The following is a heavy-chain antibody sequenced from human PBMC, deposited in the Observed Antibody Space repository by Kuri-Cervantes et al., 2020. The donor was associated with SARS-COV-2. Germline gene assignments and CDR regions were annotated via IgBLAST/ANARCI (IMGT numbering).Heavy chain of an antibody. V-gene: IGHV3-30*18. CDR3: AKGQTEEDIVVVPAAIEPFDY. D-gene: IGHD2-2*01. J-gene: IGHJ4*02. CDR2: ISYDGSNK. Sequence: GESLKISCAASGFTFSSYGMHWVRQAPGKGLEWVAVISYDGSNKYYADSVKGRFTISRDNSKNTLYLQMNSLRAEDTAVYYCAKGQTEEDIVVVPAAIEPFDYWGQGTLVTVSS. CDR1: GFTFSSYG.